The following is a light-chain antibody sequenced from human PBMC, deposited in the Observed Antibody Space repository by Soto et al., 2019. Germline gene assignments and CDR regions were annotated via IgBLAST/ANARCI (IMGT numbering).Light chain of an antibody. J-gene: IGKJ1*01. CDR3: QQYGSSPLT. Sequence: DILLTQSPGTLSLSPGERAILSCRASQSVSSSYLDWYQQKPGQAPRLIIYGASNRATGIPDRFSGSGSGTDFTLPIRRLEPEDFAVYYCQQYGSSPLTFGQGTKVEIK. CDR2: GAS. V-gene: IGKV3-20*01. CDR1: QSVSSSY.